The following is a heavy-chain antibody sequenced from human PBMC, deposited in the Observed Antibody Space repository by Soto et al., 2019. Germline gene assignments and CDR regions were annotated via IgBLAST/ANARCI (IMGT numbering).Heavy chain of an antibody. CDR3: ARGKVVVAAANYSYYMDV. J-gene: IGHJ6*03. D-gene: IGHD2-15*01. Sequence: SVKVSCKASGGTFSSYTISWVRQAPGQGLEWMGRIIPILGIANYAQKFQGRVTITADKSTSTAYMELSSLRSEDTAVYYCARGKVVVAAANYSYYMDVWGKGTTVTVSS. CDR2: IIPILGIA. CDR1: GGTFSSYT. V-gene: IGHV1-69*02.